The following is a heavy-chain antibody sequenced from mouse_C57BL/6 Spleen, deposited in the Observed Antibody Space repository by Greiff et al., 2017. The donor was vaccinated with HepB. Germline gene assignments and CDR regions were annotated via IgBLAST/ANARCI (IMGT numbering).Heavy chain of an antibody. CDR3: AREGEQLRPWFAY. V-gene: IGHV1-81*01. Sequence: VQLQQSGAELARPGASVKLSCKASGYTFTSYGISWVKQRTGQGLEWIGEIYPRSGNPYYNEKFKGKATLNADKSSSTAYMELRSLTSEDSAVYFCAREGEQLRPWFAYWGQGTLVTVSA. CDR1: GYTFTSYG. D-gene: IGHD3-2*02. CDR2: IYPRSGNP. J-gene: IGHJ3*01.